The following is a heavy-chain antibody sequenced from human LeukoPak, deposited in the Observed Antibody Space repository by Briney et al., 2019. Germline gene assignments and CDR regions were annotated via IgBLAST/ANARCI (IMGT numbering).Heavy chain of an antibody. D-gene: IGHD1-26*01. CDR1: GFTVSSNS. CDR3: ARTTSMSYVGDAFDI. Sequence: GGSLRLSCKVSGFTVSSNSWSWVRQAPGKGLEWVSFISSGGNTDHSDSVKGRFTISRDNSKNTLYLQMNSLRAEDTAVYYCARTTSMSYVGDAFDIWGQGTMVTVSS. J-gene: IGHJ3*02. V-gene: IGHV3-53*05. CDR2: ISSGGNT.